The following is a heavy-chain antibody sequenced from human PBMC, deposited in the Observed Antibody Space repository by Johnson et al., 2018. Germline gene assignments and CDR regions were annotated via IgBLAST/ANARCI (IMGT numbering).Heavy chain of an antibody. Sequence: QVQLVQSGAEVKKPGASVKVSCKASGYTFTSYDINWVRQATGQGLEWMGWMNPNSGYTGYAQKFQGRVTMTRNTSISTAYMERSSLRSEDTAAYYCARGPPGTVAARFDPRRQGTPVTVSA. CDR2: MNPNSGYT. CDR1: GYTFTSYD. V-gene: IGHV1-8*01. CDR3: ARGPPGTVAARFDP. D-gene: IGHD6-19*01. J-gene: IGHJ5*02.